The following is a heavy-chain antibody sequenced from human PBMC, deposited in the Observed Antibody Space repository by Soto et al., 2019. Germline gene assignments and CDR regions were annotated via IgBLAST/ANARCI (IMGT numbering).Heavy chain of an antibody. D-gene: IGHD3-22*01. V-gene: IGHV4-59*01. J-gene: IGHJ4*02. Sequence: SSETLSVTCTVSGGSISSYYWSWIRQPPGKGLEWIGYIYYSGSTNYNPSLKSRVTISVDTSKNQFSLKLSSVTAADTAVYYCARNYYDSSGYPNPFDYWGQGTLVTVSS. CDR2: IYYSGST. CDR3: ARNYYDSSGYPNPFDY. CDR1: GGSISSYY.